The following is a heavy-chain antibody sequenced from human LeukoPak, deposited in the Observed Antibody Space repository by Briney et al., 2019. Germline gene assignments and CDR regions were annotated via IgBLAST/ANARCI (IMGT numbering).Heavy chain of an antibody. CDR2: ISGSGGST. V-gene: IGHV3-23*01. Sequence: PGGSLRLSCAASGFTFSSYAVSWVRQAPGKGLEWVSAISGSGGSTYYADSVKGRFTISRDNSKNTLYLQMNSLRAEDTAVYYCAKGYYYDSSGYYSYGPPFDYWGQGTLVTVSS. J-gene: IGHJ4*02. CDR3: AKGYYYDSSGYYSYGPPFDY. D-gene: IGHD3-22*01. CDR1: GFTFSSYA.